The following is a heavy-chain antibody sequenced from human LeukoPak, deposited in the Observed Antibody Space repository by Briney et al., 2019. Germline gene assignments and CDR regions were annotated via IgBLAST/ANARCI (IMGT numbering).Heavy chain of an antibody. CDR3: AKDRRYLRPGWFDP. CDR1: GGSISSYY. CDR2: IYYSGST. J-gene: IGHJ5*02. V-gene: IGHV4-59*01. Sequence: SETLSLTCTVSGGSISSYYWSWIRQPPGKGLEWIGYIYYSGSTNYNPSLKSRVTISVDTSKNQFSLKLSSVTAADTAVYYCAKDRRYLRPGWFDPWGQGTLVTVSS. D-gene: IGHD1-14*01.